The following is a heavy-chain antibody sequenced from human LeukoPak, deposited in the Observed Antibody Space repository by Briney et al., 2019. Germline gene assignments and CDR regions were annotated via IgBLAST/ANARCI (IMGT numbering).Heavy chain of an antibody. CDR1: GGSFSSYY. Sequence: SEILSLTCAVYGGSFSSYYWSWIRQPPGKGLEWIGYFYYSGSTNYNPSLKSRVAISVDTSKNQFSLKLSSVTAADTAVYYCARIERPRYSSSPDVWGQGTTVTVSS. CDR3: ARIERPRYSSSPDV. CDR2: FYYSGST. V-gene: IGHV4-59*01. D-gene: IGHD6-13*01. J-gene: IGHJ6*02.